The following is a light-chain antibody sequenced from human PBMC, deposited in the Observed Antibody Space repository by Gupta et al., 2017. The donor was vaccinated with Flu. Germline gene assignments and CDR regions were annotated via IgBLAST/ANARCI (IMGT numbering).Light chain of an antibody. Sequence: DIQMTQSPSSLSASVGDRVTITCRASQSISSYLNWYQQKPGKAPKLLIYAASSLQSGVPSRFSGSGSGTDCTLTISSLQPEDFATYYCQQSYSTPIFTFGPGTKVEIK. CDR1: QSISSY. V-gene: IGKV1-39*01. J-gene: IGKJ3*01. CDR3: QQSYSTPIFT. CDR2: AAS.